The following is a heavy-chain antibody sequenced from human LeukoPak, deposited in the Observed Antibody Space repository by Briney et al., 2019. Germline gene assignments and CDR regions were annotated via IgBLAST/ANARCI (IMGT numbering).Heavy chain of an antibody. J-gene: IGHJ3*02. Sequence: PSETLSLTCTVSGGSVSSDTYYWSWIRQPPGKGLEWVGYIYYSGSTNYNPSLRSRVTISVDTSKNQFSLKLSSVTAADTAVYYCARENAMFRGAFDAFDIWGRGTMVTVSS. CDR2: IYYSGST. CDR1: GGSVSSDTYY. CDR3: ARENAMFRGAFDAFDI. V-gene: IGHV4-61*01. D-gene: IGHD3-10*01.